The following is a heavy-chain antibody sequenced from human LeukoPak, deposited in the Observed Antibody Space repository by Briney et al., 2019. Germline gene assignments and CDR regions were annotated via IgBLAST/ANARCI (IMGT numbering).Heavy chain of an antibody. Sequence: PSETLSLTCAVYGGSLSVYYWSWIRQPPGKGLEWIGDITHRGGTNSNPSLKSRVTITVDTSKSQFSLKLSSVTAADTAVYYCGRGGIKVRYSSGWYNSYFDYGGQGTLVTVPS. J-gene: IGHJ4*02. CDR3: GRGGIKVRYSSGWYNSYFDY. CDR2: ITHRGGT. D-gene: IGHD6-19*01. V-gene: IGHV4-34*01. CDR1: GGSLSVYY.